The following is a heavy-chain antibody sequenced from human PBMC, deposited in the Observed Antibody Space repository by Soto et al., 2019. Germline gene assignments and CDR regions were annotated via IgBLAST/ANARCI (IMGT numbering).Heavy chain of an antibody. CDR3: ARVPPPDGYIMD. D-gene: IGHD5-12*01. CDR1: GGSFSGYY. J-gene: IGHJ4*02. Sequence: QVQLQQWGAGLLKPSETLSLTCAVYGGSFSGYYWSWIRQPPGKGLEWIGEINHSGSTNYNPSLKSRVTISVDTSKNQFSLKLSSVTAADTAVYYCARVPPPDGYIMDWGQGTLVTVSS. V-gene: IGHV4-34*01. CDR2: INHSGST.